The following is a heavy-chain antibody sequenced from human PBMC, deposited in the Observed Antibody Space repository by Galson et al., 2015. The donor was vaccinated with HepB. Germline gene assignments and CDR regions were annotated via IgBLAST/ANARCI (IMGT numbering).Heavy chain of an antibody. CDR1: GGSFSGYY. V-gene: IGHV4-34*01. CDR3: ARGGVNWTFDY. Sequence: ETLSLTCAVYGGSFSGYYWSWIRQPPGKGLEWIGEINHSGSTNYNPSLKSRVTISVDTSKNQFSLKLSSVTAADTAVYYCARGGVNWTFDYWGRGTLVTVSS. CDR2: INHSGST. J-gene: IGHJ4*02. D-gene: IGHD1-1*01.